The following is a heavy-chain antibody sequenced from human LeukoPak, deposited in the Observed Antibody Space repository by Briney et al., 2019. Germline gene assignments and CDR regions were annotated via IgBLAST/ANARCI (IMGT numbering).Heavy chain of an antibody. D-gene: IGHD1-26*01. CDR1: GYSFTSYW. Sequence: GESLKISCKGSGYSFTSYWIGWVRQMPGKGLEWMGIIYPDDSDTGYSPSFQGQVTISADKSVNTAYLQWSSLKASDTAMYYCARQVRATRVFDYWGQGTLVTVSS. V-gene: IGHV5-51*01. CDR2: IYPDDSDT. CDR3: ARQVRATRVFDY. J-gene: IGHJ4*02.